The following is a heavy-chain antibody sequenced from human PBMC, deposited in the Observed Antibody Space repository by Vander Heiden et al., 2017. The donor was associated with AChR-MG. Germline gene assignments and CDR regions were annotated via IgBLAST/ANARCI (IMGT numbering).Heavy chain of an antibody. CDR2: ISSSSSSI. Sequence: EVQLVESRGGLVKPRGSLTLPGAASGIAFSSYSMNWVRQAPGKGLEWVSSISSSSSSIYYADSVKGRFTISGDNAKNSLYLQMNSLRAEDTAVYYCARDQMPGDYVAWFDYWGQGTLVTVSS. CDR1: GIAFSSYS. D-gene: IGHD4-17*01. J-gene: IGHJ4*02. CDR3: ARDQMPGDYVAWFDY. V-gene: IGHV3-21*01.